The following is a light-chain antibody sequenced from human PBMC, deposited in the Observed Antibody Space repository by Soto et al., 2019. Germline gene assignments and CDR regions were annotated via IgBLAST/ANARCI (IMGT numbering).Light chain of an antibody. Sequence: QSALTQPPSASGTPGQRVTISCSGSSSNIGSNTVNWYQQLPGTAPKLLIYSNNQRPSGVPDRFSGYKSGTSASLAISGLQSADEADYYCAAWDDSMNVLYVFGTGTKVTVL. CDR3: AAWDDSMNVLYV. J-gene: IGLJ1*01. CDR1: SSNIGSNT. CDR2: SNN. V-gene: IGLV1-44*01.